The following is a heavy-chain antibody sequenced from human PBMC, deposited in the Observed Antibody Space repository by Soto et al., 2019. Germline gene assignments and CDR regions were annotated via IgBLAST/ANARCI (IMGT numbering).Heavy chain of an antibody. Sequence: QITLKESGPTLVKPTQTLTLTCTFSGFSLSTSGVGVGWIRQPPGKALEWLALIYWNDDKRYSPSLKSRLTITKDTSKNQVVLTMTTMDPVDTATYYCAHCSFGEFDNWFDPWGQGTLVTVSS. CDR2: IYWNDDK. CDR1: GFSLSTSGVG. V-gene: IGHV2-5*01. J-gene: IGHJ5*02. D-gene: IGHD3-10*01. CDR3: AHCSFGEFDNWFDP.